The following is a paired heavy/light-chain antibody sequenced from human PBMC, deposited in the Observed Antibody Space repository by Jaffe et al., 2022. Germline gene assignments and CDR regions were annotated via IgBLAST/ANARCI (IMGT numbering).Heavy chain of an antibody. CDR1: GMSIRTPGVS. Sequence: QITLKESGPALVKPTQTLTLTCTLSGMSIRTPGVSVAWIRQPPGKALEWLALISWDDDERYTPSLKNRLTITKDASENQVVLTLTNMDPVDTGTYYCAQRHRISVNVVTEAYDIWGQGTVVTVSS. CDR2: ISWDDDE. J-gene: IGHJ3*02. D-gene: IGHD3-3*02. CDR3: AQRHRISVNVVTEAYDI. V-gene: IGHV2-5*02.
Light chain of an antibody. CDR3: QSYDNRVRGGV. J-gene: IGLJ2*01. CDR2: GNS. V-gene: IGLV1-40*01. Sequence: QSVLTQPPSVSGAPGQRVTVSCTGNNSNVGAGNDVHWYKQVPGGPPKLLIFGNSRRPSGVPDRFSGSRSATSASLAITGLQAEDEAHYYCQSYDNRVRGGVFGGGTKVTVL. CDR1: NSNVGAGND.